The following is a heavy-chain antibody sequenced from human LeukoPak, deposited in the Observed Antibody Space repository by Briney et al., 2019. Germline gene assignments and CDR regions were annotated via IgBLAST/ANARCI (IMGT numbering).Heavy chain of an antibody. CDR1: GGSISSGDYY. CDR3: AREAPITIFGVVPSFDP. J-gene: IGHJ5*02. CDR2: IYYSGST. D-gene: IGHD3-3*01. V-gene: IGHV4-30-4*08. Sequence: SETLSLTCTVSGGSISSGDYYWSWIRQPPGKGLEWIGYIYYSGSTYYNPSLKSRATISVDTSKNQFSLKLSSVTAADTAVYYCAREAPITIFGVVPSFDPWGQGTLVTVSS.